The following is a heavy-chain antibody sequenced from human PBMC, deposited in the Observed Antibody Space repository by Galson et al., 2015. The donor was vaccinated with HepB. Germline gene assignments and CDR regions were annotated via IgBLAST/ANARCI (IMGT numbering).Heavy chain of an antibody. J-gene: IGHJ4*02. V-gene: IGHV1-46*01. Sequence: SCKASGYTFTSYYMHWVRQAPGRGLEWMGIINPSGGSTSYAQKFQGRVTMTRDTSTSTVYIELSSLRSEDTAVYYCAREGVVVTAMDYWGQGTLVTVSS. CDR2: INPSGGST. CDR1: GYTFTSYY. D-gene: IGHD2-21*02. CDR3: AREGVVVTAMDY.